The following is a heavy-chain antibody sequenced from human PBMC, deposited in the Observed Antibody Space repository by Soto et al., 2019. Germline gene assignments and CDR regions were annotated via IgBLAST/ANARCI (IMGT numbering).Heavy chain of an antibody. CDR3: AKHDSSGYYLY. CDR1: GFTFSSYA. D-gene: IGHD3-22*01. J-gene: IGHJ4*02. V-gene: IGHV3-23*01. CDR2: ISGSGGST. Sequence: LRLSCAASGFTFSSYAMSWVRQAPGKGLEWVSAISGSGGSTYYAGSVKGRFTISRDNSKNTLYLQMNSLRAEDTAVYYCAKHDSSGYYLYWGQGTLVTVSS.